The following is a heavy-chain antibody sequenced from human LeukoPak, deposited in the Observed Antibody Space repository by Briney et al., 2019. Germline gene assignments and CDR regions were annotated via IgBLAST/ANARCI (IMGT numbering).Heavy chain of an antibody. CDR2: INRDGSST. D-gene: IGHD3-22*01. Sequence: GGSLRLSCAASGIIFSNYWMHWVRRAPEKGLVWVSRINRDGSSTSYADSVKGRFTISRDNAKNTLYLQMNSLRAEDTAVYYCAKPSLYYYDTSGYYRYWYFDLWGRGTLVTVSS. V-gene: IGHV3-74*01. CDR3: AKPSLYYYDTSGYYRYWYFDL. CDR1: GIIFSNYW. J-gene: IGHJ2*01.